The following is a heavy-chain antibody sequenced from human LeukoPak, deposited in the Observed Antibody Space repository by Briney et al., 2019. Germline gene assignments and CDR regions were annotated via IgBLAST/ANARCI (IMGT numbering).Heavy chain of an antibody. CDR3: ASSLSWDSSGYYYYYYGMDV. V-gene: IGHV4-31*03. J-gene: IGHJ6*02. CDR1: GGSISSGGYY. D-gene: IGHD3-22*01. Sequence: SETLSLTCTVSGGSISSGGYYWSWIRQHPGKGLEWIGYIYYSGNTYYNPSLKSRVTISVDTSKNQFSLKLSSVTAADTAVYYCASSLSWDSSGYYYYYYGMDVWGQGTTVTVSS. CDR2: IYYSGNT.